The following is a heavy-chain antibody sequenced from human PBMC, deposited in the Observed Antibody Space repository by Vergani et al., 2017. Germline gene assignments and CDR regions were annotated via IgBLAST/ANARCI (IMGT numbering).Heavy chain of an antibody. V-gene: IGHV3-21*01. CDR2: IGSSGPYI. CDR3: ARDGSNYYDSSGYYYVGGDAFDI. J-gene: IGHJ3*02. Sequence: VQLVESGGGLVKPGGSLRLSCAASGFTFSDFSMSWVRQAPGKGLEWVAFIGSSGPYINYADSVKGRFTISRDNAKNSLYLQMNSLRAEDTAVYYCARDGSNYYDSSGYYYVGGDAFDIWGQGTMVTVSS. D-gene: IGHD3-22*01. CDR1: GFTFSDFS.